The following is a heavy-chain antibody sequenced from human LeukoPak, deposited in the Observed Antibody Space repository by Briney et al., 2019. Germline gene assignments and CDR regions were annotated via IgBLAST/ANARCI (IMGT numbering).Heavy chain of an antibody. CDR1: GCSIRSYY. CDR2: MYYSGST. CDR3: ARVNVSGYGYYYFDY. D-gene: IGHD5-12*01. J-gene: IGHJ4*02. Sequence: SETLSLTCAVSGCSIRSYYWSWVRQPPGKGLEWIWYMYYSGSTKYNPTINNRVTMSGDTSQTQYTLKLSSETAANTAVYHCARVNVSGYGYYYFDYWGQGTLVTVSS. V-gene: IGHV4-59*01.